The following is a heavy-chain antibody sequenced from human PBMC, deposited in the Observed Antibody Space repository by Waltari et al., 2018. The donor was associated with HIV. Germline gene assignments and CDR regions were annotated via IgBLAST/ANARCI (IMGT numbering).Heavy chain of an antibody. CDR2: LRNKHYGGTT. Sequence: ELQLVESGGGLVQPGRSLRLTCRASGFTLDDFAVTWVRQAPGRGLEWVGCLRNKHYGGTTEFAASVKGRFTISRDESKSIAFLQMNSLKAEDTAVYYCARDRDDGLDVWGQGTTVIVS. J-gene: IGHJ6*02. CDR1: GFTLDDFA. V-gene: IGHV3-49*04. CDR3: ARDRDDGLDV.